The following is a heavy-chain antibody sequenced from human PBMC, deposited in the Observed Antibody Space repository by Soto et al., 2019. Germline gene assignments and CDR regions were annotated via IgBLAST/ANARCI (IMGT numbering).Heavy chain of an antibody. CDR1: GGSIIRSSYY. V-gene: IGHV4-39*06. CDR3: ARESRSSRYDSSGYSQFWFFDR. Sequence: SETLSLTCTVSGGSIIRSSYYWGWVRQPPGKGLEWIGSIYYTGSTYYNPSLKSRVTMSVDTSKNQFALELSSVTAADTAVYYCARESRSSRYDSSGYSQFWFFDRRGRGTLVTVSS. J-gene: IGHJ2*01. CDR2: IYYTGST. D-gene: IGHD3-22*01.